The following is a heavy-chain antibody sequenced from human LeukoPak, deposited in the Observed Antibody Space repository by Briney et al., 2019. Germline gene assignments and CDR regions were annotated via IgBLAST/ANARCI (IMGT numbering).Heavy chain of an antibody. CDR3: ARSLRSFWSGSLVH. D-gene: IGHD3-3*01. CDR1: GGSISSGGYS. V-gene: IGHV4-30-2*01. Sequence: RPSETLSLTCAVSGGSISSGGYSWSWIRQPPGKGLEWIGYIYHSGSTYYNPSLKSRVTISVDRSKNQFSLKLSSVTAADTAVYYCARSLRSFWSGSLVHWGQGTLATVSS. CDR2: IYHSGST. J-gene: IGHJ4*02.